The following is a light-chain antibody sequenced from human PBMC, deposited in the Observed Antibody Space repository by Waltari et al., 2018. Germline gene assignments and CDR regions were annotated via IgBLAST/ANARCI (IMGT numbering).Light chain of an antibody. J-gene: IGKJ2*01. CDR3: QQYYSTPYT. V-gene: IGKV4-1*01. CDR1: QSVLYSSNNKNY. CDR2: WAS. Sequence: DIVMTQSPDSLAVSLGERATIHSKSTQSVLYSSNNKNYLAWYQQKPGQPPKLLIYWASFRESGVPDRFSGSGSGTDFTLTNSSLQAEDVAVYYCQQYYSTPYTFGQGTKLEIK.